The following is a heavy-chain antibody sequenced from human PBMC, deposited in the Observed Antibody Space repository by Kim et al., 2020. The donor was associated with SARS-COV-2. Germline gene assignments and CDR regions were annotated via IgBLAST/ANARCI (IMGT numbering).Heavy chain of an antibody. CDR1: GYTFTSYY. Sequence: ASVKVSCKASGYTFTSYYMHWVRQAPGQGLEWMGIINPSGGSTSYAQKFQGRVTMTRDTSTSTVYMELSSLRSEDTAVYYCARAKRGWLSSHYYYYGMDVWGQGTTVTVSS. CDR2: INPSGGST. V-gene: IGHV1-46*01. CDR3: ARAKRGWLSSHYYYYGMDV. D-gene: IGHD3-22*01. J-gene: IGHJ6*02.